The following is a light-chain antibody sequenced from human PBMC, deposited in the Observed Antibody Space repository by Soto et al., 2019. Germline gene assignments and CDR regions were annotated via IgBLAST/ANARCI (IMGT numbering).Light chain of an antibody. CDR3: QQYGSSPGT. V-gene: IGKV3-20*01. CDR2: GAS. J-gene: IGKJ1*01. CDR1: QSVSSSY. Sequence: ELVLTQSPGTLSLSPGERATLSCRASQSVSSSYLAWYQQKPGQAPRLLIYGASSRAKGIPDMFSGSGSGTDFTLTISRLEPEDFAVYYCQQYGSSPGTFGHGTKVEFK.